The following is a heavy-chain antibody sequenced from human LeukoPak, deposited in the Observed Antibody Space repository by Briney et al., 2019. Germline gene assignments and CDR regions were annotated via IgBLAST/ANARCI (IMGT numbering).Heavy chain of an antibody. V-gene: IGHV3-48*03. Sequence: GGSLRLSCAASGFSLSNYEMNWVRQAPGKGLEWVSYISTSGSTTYYADSVKGRFTISRDNAKNSLYLQINSLRAEDTAVYYCARDKGSYYPFDYWGQGTLVTVSS. CDR3: ARDKGSYYPFDY. CDR1: GFSLSNYE. CDR2: ISTSGSTT. J-gene: IGHJ4*02. D-gene: IGHD3-10*01.